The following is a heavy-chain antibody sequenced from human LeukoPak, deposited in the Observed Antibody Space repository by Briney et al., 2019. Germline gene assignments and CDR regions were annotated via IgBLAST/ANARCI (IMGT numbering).Heavy chain of an antibody. CDR3: ARGAQVLRYFDWLLSH. CDR1: GYTFTCYY. V-gene: IGHV1-2*02. J-gene: IGHJ4*02. Sequence: ASVTVSCMASGYTFTCYYMHWVRQAPGQGLEWMGWINPNSGGTNYAQKFQGRVTMTRDTSISTAYMELSRLRSDDTAVYYCARGAQVLRYFDWLLSHWGQGTLVTVSS. CDR2: INPNSGGT. D-gene: IGHD3-9*01.